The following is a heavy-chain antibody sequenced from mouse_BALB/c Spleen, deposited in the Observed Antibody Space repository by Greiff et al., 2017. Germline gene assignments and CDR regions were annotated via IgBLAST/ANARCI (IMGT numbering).Heavy chain of an antibody. CDR3: ARRAGSSYPYAMDY. J-gene: IGHJ4*01. Sequence: QVQLQQSGPGLVQPSQSLSITCTVSGFSLTSYGVHWVRQPPGKGLEWLGVIWAGGSTNYNSALMSRLSISKDNSKSQVFLKMNSLQTDDTAMYYCARRAGSSYPYAMDYWGQGTSGTVSS. V-gene: IGHV2-9*02. CDR2: IWAGGST. CDR1: GFSLTSYG. D-gene: IGHD1-1*01.